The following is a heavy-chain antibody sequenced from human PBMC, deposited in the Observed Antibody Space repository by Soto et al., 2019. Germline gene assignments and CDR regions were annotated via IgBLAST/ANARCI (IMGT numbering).Heavy chain of an antibody. V-gene: IGHV3-66*01. CDR2: LYSGGNT. CDR1: GFTVSSNY. J-gene: IGHJ5*01. D-gene: IGHD6-13*01. CDR3: ARDRDSSSWFGY. Sequence: GGSLRLSCAASGFTVSSNYMSWIRQAPGKGLEWVSSLYSGGNTFYADSVKGRFTISRDTSKNTLYLQMDSLGAEDTAVYYCARDRDSSSWFGYWGQGTLVTVSS.